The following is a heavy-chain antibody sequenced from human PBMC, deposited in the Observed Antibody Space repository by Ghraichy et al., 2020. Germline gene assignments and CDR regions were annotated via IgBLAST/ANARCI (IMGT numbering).Heavy chain of an antibody. Sequence: ASVKVSCKASGYTFSSYAMNWVRQAPGQRLEWMGWINAGNGNTKYSQKFQGRVTISRDTSASTAYMELSSLKSEDTAVYYCARGSTTCYACWFDPWGQGTLVTVSS. D-gene: IGHD2-2*01. V-gene: IGHV1-3*01. CDR3: ARGSTTCYACWFDP. CDR2: INAGNGNT. CDR1: GYTFSSYA. J-gene: IGHJ5*02.